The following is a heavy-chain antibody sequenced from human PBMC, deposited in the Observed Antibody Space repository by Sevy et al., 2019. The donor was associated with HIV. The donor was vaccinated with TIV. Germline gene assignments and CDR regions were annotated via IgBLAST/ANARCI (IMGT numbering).Heavy chain of an antibody. CDR2: IYHSGST. CDR3: ARVWEDSVYGSGSYGSTFDI. V-gene: IGHV4-38-2*01. D-gene: IGHD3-10*01. J-gene: IGHJ3*02. CDR1: GYSISSGYY. Sequence: SEILSLTCAVSGYSISSGYYWGWIRQPPGKGLEWIGSIYHSGSTYYNTTLKSRVTISVDTSKNQFSLKLSSVTAADTAVYYCARVWEDSVYGSGSYGSTFDIWGQGTMVTVSS.